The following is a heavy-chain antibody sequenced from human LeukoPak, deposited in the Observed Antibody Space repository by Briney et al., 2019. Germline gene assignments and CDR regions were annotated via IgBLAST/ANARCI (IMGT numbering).Heavy chain of an antibody. CDR3: ARADYSSGSDY. Sequence: ASVKVSCKASGYTFTSYGISWVRQAPGQGLEWMGWISAYNGNTNYAQKFQGRVTITTDESTSTAYMELSSLRSEDTAVYYCARADYSSGSDYWGQGTLVTVSS. CDR2: ISAYNGNT. J-gene: IGHJ4*02. D-gene: IGHD6-19*01. V-gene: IGHV1-18*01. CDR1: GYTFTSYG.